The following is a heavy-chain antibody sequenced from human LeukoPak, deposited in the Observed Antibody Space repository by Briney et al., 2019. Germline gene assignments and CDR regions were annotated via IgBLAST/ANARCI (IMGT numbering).Heavy chain of an antibody. Sequence: PSETLSLTCTVSGGSISSSSYYWGWIRQPPGKGLEWIGSIYYSGSTYYNPSLKSRVIISIDTSKNQFSLKLSSVTAADTAVYYCARDLRVVSVDYWGQGTLVTVSS. CDR2: IYYSGST. CDR1: GGSISSSSYY. J-gene: IGHJ4*02. D-gene: IGHD2-15*01. V-gene: IGHV4-39*07. CDR3: ARDLRVVSVDY.